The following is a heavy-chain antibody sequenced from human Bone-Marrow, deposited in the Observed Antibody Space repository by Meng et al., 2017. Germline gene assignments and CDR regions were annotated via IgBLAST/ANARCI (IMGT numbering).Heavy chain of an antibody. D-gene: IGHD6-13*01. CDR3: ARDNDVDTAGSVSFDY. J-gene: IGHJ4*01. CDR2: INPNSGDT. Sequence: ASVKVSCKASGYTFTDYYLHWVRQAPGQGLEWMGWINPNSGDTHYAQKFQGRVTMTRDTSISTAYMELSGLRSDDTAVYYCARDNDVDTAGSVSFDYWGQGTLVTVSS. V-gene: IGHV1-2*02. CDR1: GYTFTDYY.